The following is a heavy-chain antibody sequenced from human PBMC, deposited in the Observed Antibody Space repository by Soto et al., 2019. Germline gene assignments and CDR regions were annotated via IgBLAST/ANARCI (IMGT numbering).Heavy chain of an antibody. D-gene: IGHD4-17*01. CDR1: GFTFSSYG. V-gene: IGHV3-23*01. CDR3: AKDLSRWPHYAFDS. CDR2: ISTNGDTA. Sequence: PGGSLRLSCAASGFTFSSYGMNWVRQAPGKGLEWVSGISTNGDTANYADSVKGRFTISRDNSKNALYMQMNGLRPEDTAVYYCAKDLSRWPHYAFDSWGQGTLVTVSS. J-gene: IGHJ5*01.